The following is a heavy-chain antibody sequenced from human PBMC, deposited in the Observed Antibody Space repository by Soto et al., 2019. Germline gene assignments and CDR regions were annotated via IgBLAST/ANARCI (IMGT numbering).Heavy chain of an antibody. CDR3: AKGFTFLYYDPFDY. CDR2: ISYDGSNK. D-gene: IGHD3-22*01. CDR1: GFTFSSYG. V-gene: IGHV3-30*18. J-gene: IGHJ4*02. Sequence: PGGSLRLSCAASGFTFSSYGMHWVRQAPGKGLEWVAVISYDGSNKYYADSVKGRFTISRDNSKNTLYLQMNSLRAEDTAVYYCAKGFTFLYYDPFDYWGQGTLVTVSS.